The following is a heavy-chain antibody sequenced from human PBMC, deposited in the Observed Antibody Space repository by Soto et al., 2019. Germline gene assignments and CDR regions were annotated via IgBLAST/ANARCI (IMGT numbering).Heavy chain of an antibody. Sequence: PGGSLRLSCAASELNFSGSAIHWVRQAPGKGLEWVGRIRSRANNYATSSGEWVRGRFTFFRDDLNKMAYLQMNTLKTEGSGIYYCARGQQAAIREYYYPGLDVWAQRTSVTVSS. CDR2: IRSRANNYAT. CDR3: ARGQQAAIREYYYPGLDV. J-gene: IGHJ6*02. D-gene: IGHD3-16*01. CDR1: ELNFSGSA. V-gene: IGHV3-73*01.